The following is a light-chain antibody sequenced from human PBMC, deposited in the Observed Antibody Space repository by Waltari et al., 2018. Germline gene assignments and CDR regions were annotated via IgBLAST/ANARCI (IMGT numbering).Light chain of an antibody. CDR3: QQYNYWPS. CDR1: QSVRSN. V-gene: IGKV3-15*01. J-gene: IGKJ4*01. CDR2: GAS. Sequence: EIVMTQSPGTLSVSPGERVTFPCRASQSVRSNLAWYHQKPGQSPRLLIYGASTRATGIPARFSGSGSGAEFTLAISSVQSEDVAVYYCQQYNYWPSFGGGTKMEIK.